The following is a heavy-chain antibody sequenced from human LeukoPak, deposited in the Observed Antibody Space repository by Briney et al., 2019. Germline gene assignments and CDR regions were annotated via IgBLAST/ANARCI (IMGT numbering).Heavy chain of an antibody. D-gene: IGHD3-3*01. Sequence: SVKVSCKASGGTFISYAISWVRQAPGQGLEWMGGIIPIFCTANYAQKFQGRVTITAHESTSTVYMELSSLRSEDTAVYYCARYYDRHDAFDIWGQGTMVTVSS. J-gene: IGHJ3*02. CDR3: ARYYDRHDAFDI. V-gene: IGHV1-69*13. CDR1: GGTFISYA. CDR2: IIPIFCTA.